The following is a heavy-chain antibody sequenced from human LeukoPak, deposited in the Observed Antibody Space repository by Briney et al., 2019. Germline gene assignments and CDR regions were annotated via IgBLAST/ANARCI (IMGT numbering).Heavy chain of an antibody. Sequence: GGSLRLSCAASGFTVSSNYMSWVRQAPGKGLEWVSVIYSGGSTYYADSVKGRFTISRDNSKNTLYLQMNSLRTDDTAVYYCARIQREAFDIWGQGTMVTVSS. CDR2: IYSGGST. D-gene: IGHD5-18*01. V-gene: IGHV3-53*05. CDR1: GFTVSSNY. CDR3: ARIQREAFDI. J-gene: IGHJ3*02.